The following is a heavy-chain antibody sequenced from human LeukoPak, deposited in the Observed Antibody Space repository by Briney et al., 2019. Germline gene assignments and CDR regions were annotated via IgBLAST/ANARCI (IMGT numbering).Heavy chain of an antibody. J-gene: IGHJ4*02. D-gene: IGHD3-10*01. CDR2: IYYSGST. CDR1: GGSISSYY. CDR3: ARHLGLWFGESGSSFDY. V-gene: IGHV4-59*08. Sequence: PSETLSLTCTVSGGSISSYYWSWLRQPPGKGLEWIGYIYYSGSTNYNPSLKSRVTISVDTSKNQFSLKLSSVTAADTAVYYCARHLGLWFGESGSSFDYWGQGTLVTVSS.